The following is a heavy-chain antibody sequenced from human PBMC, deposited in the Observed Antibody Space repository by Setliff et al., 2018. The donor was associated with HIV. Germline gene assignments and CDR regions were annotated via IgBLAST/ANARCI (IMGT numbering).Heavy chain of an antibody. D-gene: IGHD3-9*01. CDR3: ARDQPQDYDSLTGYYTGRYFDY. J-gene: IGHJ4*02. CDR2: IYHSGRT. Sequence: PSETLSLTCTVSGGSISSNSYYWGWIRQPPGKGLEWIGSIYHSGRTYYNPSLKSRVTISVDTSKNQFSLKLTSGTAADTAVYYCARDQPQDYDSLTGYYTGRYFDYWGRGTLVTVSS. V-gene: IGHV4-39*07. CDR1: GGSISSNSYY.